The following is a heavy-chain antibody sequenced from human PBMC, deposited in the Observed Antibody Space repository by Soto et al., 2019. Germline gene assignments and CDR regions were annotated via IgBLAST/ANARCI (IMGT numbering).Heavy chain of an antibody. V-gene: IGHV3-21*01. CDR1: GFTFSSYS. CDR3: ARDPTSIAAARLRDY. Sequence: AVGSLRLSCAASGFTFSSYSMNWVRQAPGKGLEWVSSISSSSSYIYYADSVKGRFTISRDNAKNSLYLQMHSLRAEDTAVYYCARDPTSIAAARLRDYWGQGTLVTVSS. D-gene: IGHD6-13*01. CDR2: ISSSSSYI. J-gene: IGHJ4*02.